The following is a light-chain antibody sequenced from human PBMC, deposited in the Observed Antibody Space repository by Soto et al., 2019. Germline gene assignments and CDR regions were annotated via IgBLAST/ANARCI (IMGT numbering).Light chain of an antibody. CDR1: QSVSSW. CDR2: KSS. J-gene: IGKJ3*01. CDR3: QQYNSYSS. V-gene: IGKV1-5*03. Sequence: DIQMTQYPSTLPASVGDRVTISCRASQSVSSWLAWYQQKPGKAPKLLIFKSSSLESGVPSRFSGSGSGTEFTLTISSLQPDDFATYYCQQYNSYSSFGPGTKVDIK.